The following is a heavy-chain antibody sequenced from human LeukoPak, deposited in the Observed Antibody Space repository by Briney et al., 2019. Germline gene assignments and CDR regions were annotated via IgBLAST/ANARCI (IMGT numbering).Heavy chain of an antibody. J-gene: IGHJ4*02. V-gene: IGHV4-59*01. Sequence: SETLSLTCIVSGGSISGYYWNWMRQPPGKGLEWIGYIYYTGNTNYNPSLRSRVTISVDTPKNQFSLQLSSVTAADTAMYYCARGPPAGPFDYWGQGTLVTASS. D-gene: IGHD2-2*01. CDR3: ARGPPAGPFDY. CDR1: GGSISGYY. CDR2: IYYTGNT.